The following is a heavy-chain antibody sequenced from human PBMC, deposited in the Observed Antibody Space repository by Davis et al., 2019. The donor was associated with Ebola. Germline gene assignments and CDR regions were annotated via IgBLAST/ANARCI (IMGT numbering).Heavy chain of an antibody. Sequence: PGGSLRLSCTASGFTFGDYVMSWFRQAPGKGLEWVAFIRNKAYGGTTDYAASVRGRFTISREDSKSIAYLQMNSLETEDTAVYYCTREKYFHLYETFDYWGQGTLVTVSS. D-gene: IGHD2-2*02. V-gene: IGHV3-49*03. CDR2: IRNKAYGGTT. CDR3: TREKYFHLYETFDY. CDR1: GFTFGDYV. J-gene: IGHJ4*02.